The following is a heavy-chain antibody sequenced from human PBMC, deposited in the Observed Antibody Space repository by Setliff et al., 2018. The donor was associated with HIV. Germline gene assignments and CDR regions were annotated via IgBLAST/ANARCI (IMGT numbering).Heavy chain of an antibody. D-gene: IGHD3-22*01. Sequence: GGSLRLSCAASGFTFSRYGMHWVRQAPGKGLEWVAVMWYDGSDKYYADSVKGRFTISRDNSKNTLYLQMNSLRAEDTAVYYCARDWGEHYDSSGFSSWGQGTLVTVSS. J-gene: IGHJ5*02. V-gene: IGHV3-33*08. CDR1: GFTFSRYG. CDR2: MWYDGSDK. CDR3: ARDWGEHYDSSGFSS.